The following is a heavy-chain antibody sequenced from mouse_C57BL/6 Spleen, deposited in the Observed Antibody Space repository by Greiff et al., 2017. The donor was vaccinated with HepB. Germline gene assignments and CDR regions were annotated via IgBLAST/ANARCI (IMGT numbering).Heavy chain of an antibody. D-gene: IGHD1-1*01. CDR2: INPSSGYT. Sequence: QVQLQQPGAELVRPGSSVKLSCKASGYTFTSYWMHWVKQRPGQGLEWIGYINPSSGYTKYNQKFKDKATLTADKSSSTAYMQLSSLTYEDSAVYYCARSAYYGSTYWYFDVWGTGTTVTVSS. V-gene: IGHV1-7*01. CDR1: GYTFTSYW. CDR3: ARSAYYGSTYWYFDV. J-gene: IGHJ1*03.